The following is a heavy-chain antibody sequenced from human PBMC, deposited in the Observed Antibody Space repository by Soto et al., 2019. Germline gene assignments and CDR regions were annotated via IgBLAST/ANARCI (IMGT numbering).Heavy chain of an antibody. CDR1: GFTFSSYG. Sequence: QVQLVESGGGVVQPGRSLRLSCAASGFTFSSYGMHWVRQAPGKGLEWVAVIWYDGSNKYYADSVKGRFTISRDNSKNTLYLQMNSLRAEDTAVYYCASGGFYYDSIIPLSLWGQGTLVTVSS. D-gene: IGHD3-22*01. V-gene: IGHV3-33*01. CDR2: IWYDGSNK. J-gene: IGHJ4*02. CDR3: ASGGFYYDSIIPLSL.